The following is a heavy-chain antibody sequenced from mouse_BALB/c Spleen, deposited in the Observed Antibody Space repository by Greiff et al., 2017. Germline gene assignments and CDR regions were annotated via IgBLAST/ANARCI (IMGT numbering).Heavy chain of an antibody. V-gene: IGHV5-9-4*01. J-gene: IGHJ2*01. Sequence: EVQRVESGGGLVKPGGSLKLSCAASGFTFSSYAMSWVRQAPEKRLEWVAEISSGGSYTYYPDTVTGRFTIARDNAKNTLYLEMSSLRSEDTAMYYCARKAATNYFDYWGQGTTLTVSS. CDR1: GFTFSSYA. CDR2: ISSGGSYT. CDR3: ARKAATNYFDY. D-gene: IGHD1-2*01.